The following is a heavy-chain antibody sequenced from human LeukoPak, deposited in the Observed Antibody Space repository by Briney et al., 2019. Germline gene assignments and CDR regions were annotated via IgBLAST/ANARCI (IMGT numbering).Heavy chain of an antibody. Sequence: SETLSLTCAVYGGSFSGYYWSWIRQPPGKGLEWIGEINHSGSTNYNPSLKSRVTISVDTSKNQFSLKLSSVTAADTAVYYCARPSRGVIPNVRFEYFQHWGQGTLVTVSS. D-gene: IGHD3-10*01. CDR1: GGSFSGYY. V-gene: IGHV4-34*01. CDR3: ARPSRGVIPNVRFEYFQH. J-gene: IGHJ1*01. CDR2: INHSGST.